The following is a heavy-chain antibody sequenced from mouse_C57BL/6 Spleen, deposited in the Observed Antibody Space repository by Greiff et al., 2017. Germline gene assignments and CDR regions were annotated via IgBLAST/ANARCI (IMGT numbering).Heavy chain of an antibody. J-gene: IGHJ2*01. D-gene: IGHD1-1*01. CDR2: IDPNSGGT. Sequence: QVQLKQPGAELVKPGASVTLSCKASGYTFTSYWMHWVKQRPGRGLEWIGRIDPNSGGTKYNEKFKSKATLTVDKPSSPAYMQLSSLTSEDSAVYYCAKDYYYGSLFDYWGQGTTLTVSS. CDR1: GYTFTSYW. CDR3: AKDYYYGSLFDY. V-gene: IGHV1-72*01.